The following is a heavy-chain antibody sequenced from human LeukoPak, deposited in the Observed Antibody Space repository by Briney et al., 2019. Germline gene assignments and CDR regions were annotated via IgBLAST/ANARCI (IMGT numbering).Heavy chain of an antibody. D-gene: IGHD1-7*01. CDR2: ISSTGSTI. Sequence: GSLRLSCAASGFSFRSYEMKWVRQAPEKGLEWVSYISSTGSTIYYADSVKGRFSISRDNAIDSLYLEMNILRVEDTAVYYCVRDGGFPGTTGTFEIWGQGTMVTVSS. CDR3: VRDGGFPGTTGTFEI. CDR1: GFSFRSYE. V-gene: IGHV3-48*03. J-gene: IGHJ3*02.